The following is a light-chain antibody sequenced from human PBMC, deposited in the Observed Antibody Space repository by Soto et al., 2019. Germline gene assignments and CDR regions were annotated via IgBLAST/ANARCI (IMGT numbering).Light chain of an antibody. CDR2: GAS. V-gene: IGKV3-15*01. Sequence: MVMTQPPATLSVSPGERATLSCRASQSVSGKLAWYQQKPGQAPRLLIYGASFRATGIPARFSGSGSGTEFTLTISSLQSEDFAVYYCQQYNNWPPGTFGQGTKVDIK. J-gene: IGKJ1*01. CDR3: QQYNNWPPGT. CDR1: QSVSGK.